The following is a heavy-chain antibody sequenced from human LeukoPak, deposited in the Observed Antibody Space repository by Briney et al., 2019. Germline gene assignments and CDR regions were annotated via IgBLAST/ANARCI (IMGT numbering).Heavy chain of an antibody. Sequence: GASVKVSCKASGYTFTSYGISWVRQAPGQGLEWMGWISAYNGNTNYAQKLQGRVTMTTDTSTSTAYMELRSLRSDDTAVYYCARSPLGYCSSTSCYAWEGYYYYMDVWGKGTTVTVSS. J-gene: IGHJ6*03. D-gene: IGHD2-2*01. CDR3: ARSPLGYCSSTSCYAWEGYYYYMDV. CDR1: GYTFTSYG. CDR2: ISAYNGNT. V-gene: IGHV1-18*01.